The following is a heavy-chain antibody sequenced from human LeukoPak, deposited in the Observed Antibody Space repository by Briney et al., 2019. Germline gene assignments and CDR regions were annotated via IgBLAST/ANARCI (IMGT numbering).Heavy chain of an antibody. Sequence: GGSLRLSCAASGFTFSNYWMHWVRQAPGKGLVWVSRINSDGSSISYADSVKGRFTISRDNSKNTLYLQMNSLRAEDTAVYYCAKAIAAAGIGYWGQGTLVTVSS. J-gene: IGHJ4*02. D-gene: IGHD6-13*01. CDR2: INSDGSSI. V-gene: IGHV3-74*01. CDR3: AKAIAAAGIGY. CDR1: GFTFSNYW.